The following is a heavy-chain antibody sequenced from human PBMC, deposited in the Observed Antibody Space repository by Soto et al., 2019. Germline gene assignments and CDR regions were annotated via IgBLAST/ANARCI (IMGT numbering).Heavy chain of an antibody. D-gene: IGHD6-13*01. CDR3: ARGSSRWDY. V-gene: IGHV4-4*07. Sequence: SEALAVSCTVSRGSISIFYWGWIRQPAGKGLEWIGRIYSGGRNNYNPSLKSRVTMSVDTSKNQFSLRLSSVTAADTAMYYCARGSSRWDYWGQGTMVTVSS. CDR1: RGSISIFY. J-gene: IGHJ4*02. CDR2: IYSGGRN.